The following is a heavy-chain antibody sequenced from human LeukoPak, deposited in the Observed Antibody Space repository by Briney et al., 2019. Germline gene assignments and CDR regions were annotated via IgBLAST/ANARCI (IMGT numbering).Heavy chain of an antibody. D-gene: IGHD2-8*02. Sequence: GGSLRLSCAASGFTFSSYAMHWVRQAPGKGLEWVAVISYDGSNKYYADSVKGRFTISRDNSKNTLYLQMNSLRAEDTAIYYCATYRQVLLPFESWGQGTLVTVSS. CDR2: ISYDGSNK. J-gene: IGHJ4*02. V-gene: IGHV3-30*04. CDR3: ATYRQVLLPFES. CDR1: GFTFSSYA.